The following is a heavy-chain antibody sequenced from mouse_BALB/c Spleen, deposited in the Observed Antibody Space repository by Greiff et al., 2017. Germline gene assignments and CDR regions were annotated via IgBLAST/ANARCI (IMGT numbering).Heavy chain of an antibody. Sequence: QVQLQQSGAELAKPGASVKMSCKASGYTFTSYWMHWVKQRPGQGLEWIGYINPSTGYTEYNQKFKDKATLTADKSSSTAYMQLSSLTSEDSAVYYCVYYDYDGGSYAMDYWGQGTSVTVSS. V-gene: IGHV1-7*01. CDR2: INPSTGYT. CDR3: VYYDYDGGSYAMDY. D-gene: IGHD2-4*01. J-gene: IGHJ4*01. CDR1: GYTFTSYW.